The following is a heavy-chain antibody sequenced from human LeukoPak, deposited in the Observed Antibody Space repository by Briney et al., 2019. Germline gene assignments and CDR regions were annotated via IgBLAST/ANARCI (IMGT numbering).Heavy chain of an antibody. Sequence: ASVTVSCKPSGYTFSHYDINWVRQAPGPGLEWMGWMNPNSGNTGPAQKFQGRVTMTRSTSISTAYMELTSLRSEDTAVYYCASPTKQDTVVDQYSGSTRHYYGMDVWGQGTTVVVSS. V-gene: IGHV1-8*01. CDR2: MNPNSGNT. CDR1: GYTFSHYD. J-gene: IGHJ6*02. D-gene: IGHD5-12*01. CDR3: ASPTKQDTVVDQYSGSTRHYYGMDV.